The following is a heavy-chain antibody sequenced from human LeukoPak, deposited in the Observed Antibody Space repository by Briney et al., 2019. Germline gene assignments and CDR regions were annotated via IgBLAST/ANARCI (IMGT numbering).Heavy chain of an antibody. CDR1: GFTFSSYS. D-gene: IGHD3-3*01. Sequence: GGSLRLACAASGFTFSSYSMNGVRPAPGKGGEWVLSISSSRSYIYYPHSVKRRFTISRDNAKNPLYLQMNSLRAEDTAVYSCARGVVRAYSDFWSGYSNYFDYWGQGTLVTVSS. V-gene: IGHV3-21*01. CDR3: ARGVVRAYSDFWSGYSNYFDY. CDR2: ISSSRSYI. J-gene: IGHJ4*02.